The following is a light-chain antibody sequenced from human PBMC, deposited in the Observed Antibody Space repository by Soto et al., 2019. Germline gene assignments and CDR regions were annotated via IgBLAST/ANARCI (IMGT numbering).Light chain of an antibody. J-gene: IGKJ1*01. CDR1: QSVNSNY. Sequence: EIVLTQSPGTLSLSPGERATLSCRAGQSVNSNYLAWYQQRPGQAPRLLIYAASNRDTGIPDRFSGSGSGTDFTLTISRLEPEDFAVYYCQQYGSSVRTFGQGTKVELK. CDR2: AAS. V-gene: IGKV3-20*01. CDR3: QQYGSSVRT.